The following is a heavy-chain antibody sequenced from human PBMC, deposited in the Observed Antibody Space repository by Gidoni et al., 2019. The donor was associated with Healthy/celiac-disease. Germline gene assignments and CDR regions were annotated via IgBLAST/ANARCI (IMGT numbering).Heavy chain of an antibody. CDR1: GFSFRRST. D-gene: IGHD4-4*01. J-gene: IGHJ6*02. CDR3: AKDPLTVTDYYYYGMDV. V-gene: IGHV3-23*01. CDR2: ISGSGGRT. Sequence: VQLMESEVGMVQPGGSLGLTFAPYGFSFRRSTMSWVRQAPRKGLEWVSAISGSGGRTYYADSVKGRFTISRDNSKNTLYLQMNSLRAEDTAVYYCAKDPLTVTDYYYYGMDVWGQGTTVTVSS.